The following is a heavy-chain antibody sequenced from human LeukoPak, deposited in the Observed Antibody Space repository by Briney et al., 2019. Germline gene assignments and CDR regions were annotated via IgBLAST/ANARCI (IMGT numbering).Heavy chain of an antibody. V-gene: IGHV3-66*01. CDR3: ARDYGYCSGGSCYSPYYFDY. J-gene: IGHJ4*02. CDR1: GFTVSSNY. D-gene: IGHD2-15*01. CDR2: IYSGGST. Sequence: GGSLRLSCAASGFTVSSNYMSWVRQAPGKGLEWVSIYSGGSTYYADSVKGRFTISRDNSKNTLYLQMNSLRADDTAVYYCARDYGYCSGGSCYSPYYFDYWGQGTLVTVSS.